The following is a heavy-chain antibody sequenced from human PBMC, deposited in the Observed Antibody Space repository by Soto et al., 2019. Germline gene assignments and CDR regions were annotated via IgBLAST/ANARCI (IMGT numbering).Heavy chain of an antibody. J-gene: IGHJ4*02. Sequence: SETLSLTCPVSGGSISSSSYYWGWIRQPPGKGLEWIGSIYYSGSTYYNPSLKSRVTISVDTSKNQFSLKLSSVTAADTAVYYCARXLRRAIFGVVIMGGFDYWGQGTLVTVSS. CDR3: ARXLRRAIFGVVIMGGFDY. D-gene: IGHD3-3*01. V-gene: IGHV4-39*01. CDR1: GGSISSSSYY. CDR2: IYYSGST.